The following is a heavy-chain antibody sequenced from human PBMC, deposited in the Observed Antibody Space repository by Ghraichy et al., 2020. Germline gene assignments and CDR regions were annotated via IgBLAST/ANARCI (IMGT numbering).Heavy chain of an antibody. CDR1: GGSISSYY. CDR2: IYYSGST. D-gene: IGHD3-9*01. J-gene: IGHJ6*02. CDR3: ARVKSSVGPDFDWLPRPYYGMDV. Sequence: SETLSLTCTVSGGSISSYYWSWIRQPPGKGLEWIGYIYYSGSTNYNPSLKSRVTISVDTSKNQFSLKLSSVTAADTAVYYCARVKSSVGPDFDWLPRPYYGMDVWGQGTTVTVSS. V-gene: IGHV4-59*01.